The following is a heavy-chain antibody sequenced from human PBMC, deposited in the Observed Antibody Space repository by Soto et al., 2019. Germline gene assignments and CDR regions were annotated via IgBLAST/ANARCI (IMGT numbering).Heavy chain of an antibody. Sequence: GASVKVSCKASGFTFISSAVQWVRQARGQRLEWIGWIVVGSDTRNYAQRFQERVTITRDMSTSTVYMELSSLRSEDTAVYYCAAGRAAGGTIWFDLWGQGTLVTVSS. CDR1: GFTFISSA. D-gene: IGHD6-13*01. CDR2: IVVGSDTR. V-gene: IGHV1-58*01. J-gene: IGHJ5*02. CDR3: AAGRAAGGTIWFDL.